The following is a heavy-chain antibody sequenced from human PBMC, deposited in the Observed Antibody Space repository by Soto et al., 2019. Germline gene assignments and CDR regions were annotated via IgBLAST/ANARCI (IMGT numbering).Heavy chain of an antibody. CDR2: INHSGST. CDR1: GGSFSGYY. V-gene: IGHV4-34*01. Sequence: QVQLQQWGAGLLKASETLSLTCAVYGGSFSGYYWSWIRQPPGKGLEWIGEINHSGSTNYNPSLKSRVTISVDTSKNQFSLKLSSVTAADTAVYYCARGLGPYYFDYWGQGTLVTVSS. CDR3: ARGLGPYYFDY. J-gene: IGHJ4*02.